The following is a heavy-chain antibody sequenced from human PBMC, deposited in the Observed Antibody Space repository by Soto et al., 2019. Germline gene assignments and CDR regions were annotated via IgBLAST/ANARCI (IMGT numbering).Heavy chain of an antibody. D-gene: IGHD1-26*01. CDR2: INYSGNT. Sequence: PSEPLSLTCAVYGGSFSGYYWSWIRQPPGKGLEWIGEINYSGNTNYNPSLKSRVSISVDTSKNQLFLKMSSVTAADTAMYYCARHHGRGRTIVGEDEDWGQGTRVTVAS. CDR3: ARHHGRGRTIVGEDED. CDR1: GGSFSGYY. V-gene: IGHV4-34*01. J-gene: IGHJ4*02.